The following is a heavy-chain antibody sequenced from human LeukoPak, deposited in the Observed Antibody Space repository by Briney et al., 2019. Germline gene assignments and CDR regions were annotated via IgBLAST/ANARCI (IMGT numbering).Heavy chain of an antibody. J-gene: IGHJ4*02. CDR2: ISSSSSTI. CDR1: GFTFSSYS. D-gene: IGHD6-19*01. V-gene: IGHV3-48*04. Sequence: GGSLRLSCAASGFTFSSYSMNWVRQAPGKGLEWVSCISSSSSTIYYADSVKGRFTISRDNAKNSLYLQMNSLRAEDTAVYYCARIIRQWLVDYWGQGTLVTVSS. CDR3: ARIIRQWLVDY.